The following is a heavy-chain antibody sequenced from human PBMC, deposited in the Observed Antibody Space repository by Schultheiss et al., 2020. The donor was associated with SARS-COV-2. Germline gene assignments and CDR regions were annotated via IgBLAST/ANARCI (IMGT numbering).Heavy chain of an antibody. V-gene: IGHV4-61*08. Sequence: SETLSLTCAVSGGSISSGGYSWSWIRQPPGKGLEWIGYIYYSGSTNYNPSLKSRVTISVDTSKNQFSLKLSSVTAADTAVYYCARDYGDIMTYWGQGTLVTVSS. CDR1: GGSISSGGYS. CDR3: ARDYGDIMTY. D-gene: IGHD4-17*01. CDR2: IYYSGST. J-gene: IGHJ4*02.